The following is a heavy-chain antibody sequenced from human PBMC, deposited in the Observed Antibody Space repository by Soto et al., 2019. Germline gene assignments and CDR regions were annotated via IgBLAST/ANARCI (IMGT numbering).Heavy chain of an antibody. CDR3: AKATATTGGALDI. J-gene: IGHJ3*02. Sequence: SGGSLRLSCAASGFICSSYDMSWVRQAPGKGLEWVSTILVSDSTHYEDSVRGRFTISRDRSKNTVYLQMNSLTAGDTAVYYCAKATATTGGALDICGQGTMVTVSS. CDR1: GFICSSYD. D-gene: IGHD1-7*01. V-gene: IGHV3-23*01. CDR2: ILVSDST.